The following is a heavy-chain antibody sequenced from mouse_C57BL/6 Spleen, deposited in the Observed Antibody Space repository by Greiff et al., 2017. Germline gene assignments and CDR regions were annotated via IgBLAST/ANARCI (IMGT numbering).Heavy chain of an antibody. CDR1: GYTFTDYY. V-gene: IGHV1-26*01. J-gene: IGHJ2*01. CDR3: AREPYSNYLYYFDY. D-gene: IGHD2-5*01. Sequence: EVQLQQSGPELVKPGASVQISCKASGYTFTDYYMNWVQQSHGKSLEWIGDINPNNGGTSYNQKFKGKATLTVDKSSSTAYMELRSLTSEDSAVYYCAREPYSNYLYYFDYWGQGTTLTVSS. CDR2: INPNNGGT.